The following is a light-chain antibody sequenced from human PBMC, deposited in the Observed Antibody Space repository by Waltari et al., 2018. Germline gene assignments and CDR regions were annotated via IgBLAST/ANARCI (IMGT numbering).Light chain of an antibody. J-gene: IGKJ2*01. CDR1: QSVSSN. CDR2: DAS. V-gene: IGKV3-11*01. CDR3: QQRGSWPRT. Sequence: EIVLTQSPATLSLSPGERATLSCRASQSVSSNLGWYQQKPGLSPRLLLFDASNRATGIPARFSGSGSGTDFTLTISSLEPEDFAVYYCQQRGSWPRTFGQGTKLEIK.